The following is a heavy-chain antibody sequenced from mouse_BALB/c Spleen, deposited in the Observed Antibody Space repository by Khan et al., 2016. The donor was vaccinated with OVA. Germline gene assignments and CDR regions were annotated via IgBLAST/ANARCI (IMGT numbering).Heavy chain of an antibody. J-gene: IGHJ4*01. Sequence: EVELVESGGDLVQPGGSLKLSCAASGFTFSSYTMSWVRQTPEKRLEWVAFITKGGGNTYYPDTVKGRFTVSRDNAKNILYLQMNSLKSDDTAMYYCAGPSTTEYEYVMDFWGQGTSVTVSS. V-gene: IGHV5-12-2*01. CDR2: ITKGGGNT. D-gene: IGHD1-1*01. CDR1: GFTFSSYT. CDR3: AGPSTTEYEYVMDF.